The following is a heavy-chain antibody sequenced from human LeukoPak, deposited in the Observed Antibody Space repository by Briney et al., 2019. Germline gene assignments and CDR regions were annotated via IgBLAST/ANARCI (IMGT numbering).Heavy chain of an antibody. Sequence: GASVKVSCKASGYTFTNKVINWVRQAPGQGLEWMGWINTNTGNPTYAQGFTGRFAFSLDTSVSTAYLQISSLKAEDTAVYYCAKKYCSGITCYTGSFGYWGQGTLVTVSS. D-gene: IGHD2-2*02. CDR2: INTNTGNP. CDR3: AKKYCSGITCYTGSFGY. J-gene: IGHJ4*02. CDR1: GYTFTNKV. V-gene: IGHV7-4-1*02.